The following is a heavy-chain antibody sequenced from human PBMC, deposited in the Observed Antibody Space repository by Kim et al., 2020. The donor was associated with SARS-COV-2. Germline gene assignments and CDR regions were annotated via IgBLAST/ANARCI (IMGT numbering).Heavy chain of an antibody. Sequence: YYNPSLKSLVTISVDTAKNQFSLKLSSVTAADTAVYYCASLPLREYWFDPWGQGTLVTVSS. V-gene: IGHV4-31*01. CDR3: ASLPLREYWFDP. D-gene: IGHD3-10*01. J-gene: IGHJ5*02.